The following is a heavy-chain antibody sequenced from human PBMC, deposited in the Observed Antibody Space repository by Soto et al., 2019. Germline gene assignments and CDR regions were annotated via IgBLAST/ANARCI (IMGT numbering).Heavy chain of an antibody. CDR3: ARYSCSGGSCYWTFDY. Sequence: EEQLVESGGGLVQPGGSLRLSCAASGFTVSSNYMSWVRQAPGKGLEWVSVIYSDGTTYYADSVLGRFTISRDNSKNTLYLQMNSLRAEDTAVYYCARYSCSGGSCYWTFDYCGQGTLVTVSS. CDR2: IYSDGTT. V-gene: IGHV3-53*04. D-gene: IGHD2-15*01. J-gene: IGHJ4*02. CDR1: GFTVSSNY.